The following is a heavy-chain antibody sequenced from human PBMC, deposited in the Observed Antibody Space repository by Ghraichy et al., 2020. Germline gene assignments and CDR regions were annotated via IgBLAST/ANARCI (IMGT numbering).Heavy chain of an antibody. CDR3: VKGGDYCLDY. Sequence: TLSLTCAVSGGSIDGRNWWSWVRQPPGKGLEWIGEIYYSGSTNYNPSLKSRVSISVDTSKNQISLRLSSVTAADTAVYYCVKGGDYCLDYWGQGTLVTVSS. J-gene: IGHJ4*02. CDR2: IYYSGST. CDR1: GGSIDGRNW. V-gene: IGHV4-4*02. D-gene: IGHD2/OR15-2a*01.